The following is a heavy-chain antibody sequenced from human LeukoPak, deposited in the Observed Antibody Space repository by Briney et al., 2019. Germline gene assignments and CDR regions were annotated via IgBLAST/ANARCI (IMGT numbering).Heavy chain of an antibody. CDR1: GGSISSGDYY. D-gene: IGHD3-22*01. Sequence: PSQTLSLTCTVSGGSISSGDYYWSWIRQPPGEGLEWIGYIYYSGSTYYNPSLKSRVTISVDTSKNQFSLKLSSVTAADTAVYYCARRDYYDSSGYSIWGQGTLVTVSS. CDR3: ARRDYYDSSGYSI. J-gene: IGHJ4*02. V-gene: IGHV4-30-4*01. CDR2: IYYSGST.